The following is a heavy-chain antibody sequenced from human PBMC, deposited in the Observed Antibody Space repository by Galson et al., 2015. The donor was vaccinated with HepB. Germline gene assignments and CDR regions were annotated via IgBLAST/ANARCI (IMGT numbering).Heavy chain of an antibody. V-gene: IGHV3-23*01. J-gene: IGHJ4*02. CDR1: GFTFTRYA. CDR3: AKVAILGATPHYFDY. D-gene: IGHD3-16*01. CDR2: ISVSGDIT. Sequence: SLRLSCAASGFTFTRYAISWVRQAPGKGLDWVSSISVSGDITYYGDSVKGRFTLSRDNSKNTVFLQMHTLRAEDTAVYYCAKVAILGATPHYFDYLGQGTLVTASS.